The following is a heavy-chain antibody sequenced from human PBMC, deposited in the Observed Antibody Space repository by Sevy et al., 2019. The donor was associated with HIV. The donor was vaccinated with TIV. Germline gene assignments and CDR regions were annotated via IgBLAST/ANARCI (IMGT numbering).Heavy chain of an antibody. J-gene: IGHJ6*02. Sequence: GGSLRLSCAASGFTFDDYAMHWVRQAPGKGLEWVSGISWNSGSIGYADSVKGRFTISRDNAKNSLYLQINSLRAEDTALYYCAKDIVVVPAAIYYYYGMDVWGQGTTVTVSS. V-gene: IGHV3-9*01. CDR1: GFTFDDYA. D-gene: IGHD2-2*01. CDR2: ISWNSGSI. CDR3: AKDIVVVPAAIYYYYGMDV.